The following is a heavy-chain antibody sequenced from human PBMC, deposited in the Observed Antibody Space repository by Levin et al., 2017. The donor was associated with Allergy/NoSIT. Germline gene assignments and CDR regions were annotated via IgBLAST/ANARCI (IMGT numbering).Heavy chain of an antibody. J-gene: IGHJ4*02. CDR3: AKDRCSASTCYSFDY. Sequence: GESLKISCAASGFPFSNYVMRWVRPAPGKGLEWVSTISRSAGTTYYADSVKGRFTISRDNSKNTLYLQMNSLRAEDTAVYYCAKDRCSASTCYSFDYWGQGTLVTVSS. D-gene: IGHD2-15*01. CDR1: GFPFSNYV. V-gene: IGHV3-23*01. CDR2: ISRSAGTT.